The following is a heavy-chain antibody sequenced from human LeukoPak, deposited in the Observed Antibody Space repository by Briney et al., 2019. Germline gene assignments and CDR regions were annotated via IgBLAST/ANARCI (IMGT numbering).Heavy chain of an antibody. Sequence: GGSLRLSCAASGFTVSSNYMSWVRQAPGKGLEWVAVISYDGSNKYYADSVKGRFTISRDNSKNTLYLQMNSLRAEDTAVYYCAKEEDNYFDYWGQGTLVTVSS. CDR1: GFTVSSNY. V-gene: IGHV3-30*18. CDR2: ISYDGSNK. CDR3: AKEEDNYFDY. J-gene: IGHJ4*02.